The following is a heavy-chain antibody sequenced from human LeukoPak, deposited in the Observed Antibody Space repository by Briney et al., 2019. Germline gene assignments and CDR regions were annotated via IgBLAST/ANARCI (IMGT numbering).Heavy chain of an antibody. J-gene: IGHJ4*02. CDR2: ISYDGSNK. Sequence: GGSLRLSCAASGFTFSSYAMHWVRQAPGKGLEWVAVISYDGSNKYYADSVKGRFTIARDNSKNTLYLQMNSLRAEDTAVYYCAIVEWELLPDYWGQGTLVTVSS. CDR1: GFTFSSYA. CDR3: AIVEWELLPDY. D-gene: IGHD1-26*01. V-gene: IGHV3-30*01.